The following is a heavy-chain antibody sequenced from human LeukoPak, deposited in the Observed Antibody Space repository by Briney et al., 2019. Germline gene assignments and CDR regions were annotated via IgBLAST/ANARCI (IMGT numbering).Heavy chain of an antibody. J-gene: IGHJ4*02. V-gene: IGHV3-23*01. Sequence: PGGSLRLSCEASGFTFTSYVMHCVRQAPGKGLEWVSSISASGSGTFYTDSMSGRFTISRDNAKKTFFLQMNNRRLGNTSLYYCSKGRDTSVRQYIDVWSQGSLVTVPS. CDR3: SKGRDTSVRQYIDV. CDR2: ISASGSGT. CDR1: GFTFTSYV. D-gene: IGHD6-19*01.